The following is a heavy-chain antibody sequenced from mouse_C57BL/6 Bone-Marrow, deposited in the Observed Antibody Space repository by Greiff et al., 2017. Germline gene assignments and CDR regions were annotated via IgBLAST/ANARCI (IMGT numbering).Heavy chain of an antibody. Sequence: QVQLQQSGAGLVQPGASVKMSCTSSGYTFTTYWITWVRQSPGQGLELVGAIYPGSGSTNYHDKFKSQFTLTVDTSSSTASMQLSSLTSEDSAVYYCAREEGFYGYYFDDWGKGTTLTVSS. CDR3: AREEGFYGYYFDD. J-gene: IGHJ2*01. D-gene: IGHD2-2*01. V-gene: IGHV1-55*01. CDR1: GYTFTTYW. CDR2: IYPGSGST.